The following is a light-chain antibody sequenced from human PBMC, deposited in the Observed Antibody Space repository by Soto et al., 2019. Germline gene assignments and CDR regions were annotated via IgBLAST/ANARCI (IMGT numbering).Light chain of an antibody. Sequence: DIQMTQSPSTLSASVGDRVTITCRASQSISSWLAWYQQKPGKAPKLLIYKASSLESGVPSRFSGSGSGTALTLTISSLQPDDFATSYCQQYNSYSPVTFGGGTKVEIK. CDR2: KAS. CDR1: QSISSW. CDR3: QQYNSYSPVT. J-gene: IGKJ4*01. V-gene: IGKV1-5*03.